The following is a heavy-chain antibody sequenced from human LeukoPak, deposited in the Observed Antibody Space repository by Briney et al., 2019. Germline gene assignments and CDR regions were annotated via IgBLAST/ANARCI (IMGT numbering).Heavy chain of an antibody. D-gene: IGHD2-2*01. Sequence: PGGSLRLSCAASVFTFSSYSMNWVRQAPGKGREWVSYISSSSSTIYYADSVRGRFTISRDNAKSSLNLQMNSLREEDTAVYYCARCGGDQLTQYYYYGMDVWGQGTTVTVSS. CDR1: VFTFSSYS. V-gene: IGHV3-48*02. CDR3: ARCGGDQLTQYYYYGMDV. J-gene: IGHJ6*02. CDR2: ISSSSSTI.